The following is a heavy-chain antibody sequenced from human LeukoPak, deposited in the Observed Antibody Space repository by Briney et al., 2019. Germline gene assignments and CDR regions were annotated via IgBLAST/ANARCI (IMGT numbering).Heavy chain of an antibody. CDR3: ARDGFLAVDY. Sequence: SETLSLTCTVSGGSISSSTYYWGWIRQPPGKGLEWIGNIYYSGNTYYNPSLESRVTISVDTSKNHFSLKLTSVTAADTAVYYCARDGFLAVDYWGQGTLVTDSS. J-gene: IGHJ4*02. CDR2: IYYSGNT. V-gene: IGHV4-39*07. D-gene: IGHD3-3*01. CDR1: GGSISSSTYY.